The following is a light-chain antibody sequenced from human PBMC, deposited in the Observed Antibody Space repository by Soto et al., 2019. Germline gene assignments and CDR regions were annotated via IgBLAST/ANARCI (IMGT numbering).Light chain of an antibody. V-gene: IGKV3-20*01. CDR1: QSVSSSY. CDR3: QQYSSSLPWT. CDR2: GAS. J-gene: IGKJ1*01. Sequence: EIVLTQSPGTLSLSPGERATLSCRASQSVSSSYLAWYQQKPGQAPRLLIYGASSRATGIPDRFSGSESGTDLTLTISRLEPEDFAVYYCQQYSSSLPWTFGQGTKVEIK.